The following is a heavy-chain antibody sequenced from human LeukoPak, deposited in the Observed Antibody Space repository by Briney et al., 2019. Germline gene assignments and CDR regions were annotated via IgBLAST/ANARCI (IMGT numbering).Heavy chain of an antibody. D-gene: IGHD4-23*01. V-gene: IGHV4-59*12. Sequence: PSETLSLTCTVSGGSISSFYWSWIRQPPGKGLEWIGYIYYSGSTYYNPSLKSRVTISVDTSKNQFSLKLSSVTAADTAVYYCAREDYGGNSFFDYWGQGTLVTVSS. J-gene: IGHJ4*02. CDR2: IYYSGST. CDR1: GGSISSFY. CDR3: AREDYGGNSFFDY.